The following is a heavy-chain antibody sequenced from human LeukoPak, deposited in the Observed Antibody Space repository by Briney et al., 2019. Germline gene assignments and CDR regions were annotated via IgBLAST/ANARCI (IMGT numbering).Heavy chain of an antibody. D-gene: IGHD1-1*01. CDR1: GFTFDDYA. V-gene: IGHV3-9*01. Sequence: PGGSLRLSCAASGFTFDDYAMHWVRQAPGKGLEWVSGISWNSGSIGYADSVKGRFTISRDNAKNSLYLQMNSLRAEDTAVYYCARDSATVQHIDYWGQGTLVTVSS. CDR3: ARDSATVQHIDY. CDR2: ISWNSGSI. J-gene: IGHJ4*02.